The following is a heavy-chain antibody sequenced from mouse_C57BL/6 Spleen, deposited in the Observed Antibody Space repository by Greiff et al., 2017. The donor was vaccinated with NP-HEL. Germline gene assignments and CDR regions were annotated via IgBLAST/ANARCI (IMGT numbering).Heavy chain of an antibody. Sequence: QVQLKESGPGLVAPSQSLSITCTVSGFSLTSYAISWVRQPPGKGLEWLGVIWTGGGTTYNSALKSRLSISKDNSKSQVVVKRNSLQTDDTARYYCARDHEDSLAYGGQGTLGTVSA. CDR1: GFSLTSYA. CDR2: IWTGGGT. J-gene: IGHJ3*01. V-gene: IGHV2-9-1*01. CDR3: ARDHEDSLAY.